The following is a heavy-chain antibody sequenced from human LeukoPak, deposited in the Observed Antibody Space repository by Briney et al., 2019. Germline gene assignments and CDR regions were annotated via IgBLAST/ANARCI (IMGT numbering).Heavy chain of an antibody. CDR3: ARRLGTSSSCSYKY. Sequence: SETLSLTCTVSGGSISSSSYYWGWIRQPPGKGLEWIGYIYYSGSTYYNPSLKSRVTISVDTSKNQFSLKLSSVTAADTAVYYCARRLGTSSSCSYKYWGQGTLVTVSS. D-gene: IGHD6-19*01. V-gene: IGHV4-30-4*08. CDR2: IYYSGST. J-gene: IGHJ4*02. CDR1: GGSISSSSYY.